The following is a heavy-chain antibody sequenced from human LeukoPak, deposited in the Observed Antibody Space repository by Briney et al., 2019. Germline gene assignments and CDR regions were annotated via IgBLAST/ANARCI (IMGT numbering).Heavy chain of an antibody. CDR3: ARVPIRVQLFMTHYYYYGMDV. CDR2: INHSGST. J-gene: IGHJ6*02. Sequence: SETLSLTCDVSGGSVTSTNWWTWVRQPPGKGLEWIGEINHSGSTNYNPSLKSRVTISVDTSKNQFSLKLSSVTAADTAVYYCARVPIRVQLFMTHYYYYGMDVWGQGTTVTVSS. V-gene: IGHV4-4*02. D-gene: IGHD6-6*01. CDR1: GGSVTSTNW.